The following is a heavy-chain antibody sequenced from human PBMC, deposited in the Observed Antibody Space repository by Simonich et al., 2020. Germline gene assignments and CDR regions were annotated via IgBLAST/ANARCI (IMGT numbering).Heavy chain of an antibody. D-gene: IGHD5-12*01. CDR1: GGSISSYY. V-gene: IGHV4-59*08. CDR3: ARHDRWLQFYFDY. Sequence: QVQLQESGPGLVKPSETLSLTCTVSGGSISSYYWSWIRQPPGKGLEWIGYISYRGGTNSNPSLKSRVTISVDTSKNQFSLKLSSVTAADTAVYYCARHDRWLQFYFDYWGQGTLVTVSS. CDR2: ISYRGGT. J-gene: IGHJ4*02.